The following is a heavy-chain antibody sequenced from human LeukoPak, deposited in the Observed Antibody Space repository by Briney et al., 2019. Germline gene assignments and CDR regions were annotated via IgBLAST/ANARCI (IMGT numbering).Heavy chain of an antibody. J-gene: IGHJ4*02. V-gene: IGHV3-23*01. CDR3: VRSLDY. CDR2: ITGSGGFT. Sequence: GGSLRLSCAASGFPFSTYAINWVRQAPGKGLEWVSVITGSGGFTQYADSVKGRFTISRDNSKNTVYLQMNSLRVEDTALYYCVRSLDYWGQGTLVTVSS. CDR1: GFPFSTYA.